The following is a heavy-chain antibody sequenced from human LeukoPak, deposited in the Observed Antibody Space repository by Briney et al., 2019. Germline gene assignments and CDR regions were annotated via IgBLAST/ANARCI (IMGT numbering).Heavy chain of an antibody. CDR1: GFTFSSYD. Sequence: GGSLRLSCAAAGFTFSSYDMHWVRQAAGRGLVWVAVIWYDGSNKYSADSVKGRFTISRDNSKNTLYLQMNSLRAENTAVYYCARGGHEARGGYPLGYWGQGTLVTVSS. CDR3: ARGGHEARGGYPLGY. V-gene: IGHV3-33*01. CDR2: IWYDGSNK. D-gene: IGHD1-26*01. J-gene: IGHJ4*02.